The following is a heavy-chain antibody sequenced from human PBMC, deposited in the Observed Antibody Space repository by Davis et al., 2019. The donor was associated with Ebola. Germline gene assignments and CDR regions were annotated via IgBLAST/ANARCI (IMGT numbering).Heavy chain of an antibody. CDR3: ARASNCGGDCYPQD. D-gene: IGHD2-21*02. J-gene: IGHJ4*02. CDR2: INAGNGNT. V-gene: IGHV1-3*01. Sequence: ASVKVSCKASGYTFTSYAMHWVRQAPGQRLEWMGWINAGNGNTKYSQKFQGRVTITRDTSASTAYMELSSLRSEDTAVYYCARASNCGGDCYPQDWGQGTLVTVSS. CDR1: GYTFTSYA.